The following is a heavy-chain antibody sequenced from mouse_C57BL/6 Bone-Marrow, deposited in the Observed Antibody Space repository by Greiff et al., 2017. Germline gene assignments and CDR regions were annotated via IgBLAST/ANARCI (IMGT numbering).Heavy chain of an antibody. CDR3: ARSYDYNYAVDY. Sequence: EVQLQQSGPELVKPGASVKISCKASGYSFTDYNMNWVKQSNGKSLEWIGVINPNYGTTSYNQKFKGKATLTVDQSSSTACMHLKSLTSEDSAVFYCARSYDYNYAVDYGGQGTAATVTS. J-gene: IGHJ4*01. CDR1: GYSFTDYN. D-gene: IGHD2-4*01. V-gene: IGHV1-39*01. CDR2: INPNYGTT.